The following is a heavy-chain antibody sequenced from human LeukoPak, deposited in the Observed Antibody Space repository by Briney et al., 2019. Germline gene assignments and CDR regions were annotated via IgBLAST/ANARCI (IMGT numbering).Heavy chain of an antibody. CDR2: ISGSGSTI. V-gene: IGHV3-48*04. CDR3: ARGVLYYDFWSSWGFDY. D-gene: IGHD3-3*01. Sequence: GGSLRLSCAASGFTFSSYAMSWVRQAPGKGLEWVSAISGSGSTIYYADSVKGRFTISRDNAKNSLYLQMNSLRAEDTAVYYCARGVLYYDFWSSWGFDYWGQGTLVTVSS. J-gene: IGHJ4*02. CDR1: GFTFSSYA.